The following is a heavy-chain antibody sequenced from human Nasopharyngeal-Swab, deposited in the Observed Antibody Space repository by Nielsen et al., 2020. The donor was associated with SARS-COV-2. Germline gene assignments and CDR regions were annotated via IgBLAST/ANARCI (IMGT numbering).Heavy chain of an antibody. Sequence: GGSLRLSCGTSGFTFRNFAFHWVRYAPGKGLEWVTVVSFDGGTKYYADSVRGRFTISRDPSKNTVYLQMNGLRPEDTGLYYCARRWGAYGSGTYSPFDSWGQGTLVTVSP. CDR3: ARRWGAYGSGTYSPFDS. CDR1: GFTFRNFA. CDR2: VSFDGGTK. D-gene: IGHD3-10*01. J-gene: IGHJ4*02. V-gene: IGHV3-30-3*01.